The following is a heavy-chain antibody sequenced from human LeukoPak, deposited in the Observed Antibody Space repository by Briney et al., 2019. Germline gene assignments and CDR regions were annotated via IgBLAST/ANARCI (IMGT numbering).Heavy chain of an antibody. Sequence: GGSLRLSCAASGFTFSSYWMHWVRQAPGTGLVWVSRINSDGSSTSYADSVKGRFTISRDNAKNTLYLQMNSLRAEDTAVYYCARDFCSSTSCYGYWGQGTLVTVSS. V-gene: IGHV3-74*01. CDR1: GFTFSSYW. J-gene: IGHJ4*02. CDR2: INSDGSST. D-gene: IGHD2-2*01. CDR3: ARDFCSSTSCYGY.